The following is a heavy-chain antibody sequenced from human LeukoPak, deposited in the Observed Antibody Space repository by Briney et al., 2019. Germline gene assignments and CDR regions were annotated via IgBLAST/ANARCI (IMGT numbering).Heavy chain of an antibody. CDR2: IGGSGSST. J-gene: IGHJ3*01. CDR1: GFTFSSYA. CDR3: ARLQSGSAPRGFDF. Sequence: EPGGSLRLSCAASGFTFSSYALSWVRQAPGKGLEWVSTIGGSGSSTFYADSVRGRVTISRDNSKNTLYLQMNSLRAEDTAIYYCARLQSGSAPRGFDFWGQGTMVTVSS. V-gene: IGHV3-23*01. D-gene: IGHD3-10*01.